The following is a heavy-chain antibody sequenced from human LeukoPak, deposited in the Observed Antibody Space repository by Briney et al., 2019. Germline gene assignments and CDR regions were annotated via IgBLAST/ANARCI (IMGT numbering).Heavy chain of an antibody. V-gene: IGHV3-48*01. Sequence: GGSLRLSCIAFGFVLSSNSINWVRQAPGKGLEWVSYISNSSSTIYYADSVKGQFTISRDNAKNSLYLQMNSLRAEDTAVYYCARDPKYYYDSPWGQGTLVTVSS. CDR2: ISNSSSTI. D-gene: IGHD3-22*01. J-gene: IGHJ5*02. CDR3: ARDPKYYYDSP. CDR1: GFVLSSNS.